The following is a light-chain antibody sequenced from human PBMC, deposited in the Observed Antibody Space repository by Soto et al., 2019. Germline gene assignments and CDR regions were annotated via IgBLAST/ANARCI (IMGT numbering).Light chain of an antibody. CDR1: VLAKKF. Sequence: SYELTQPSSVSGSPGQTARITCSGDVLAKKFARWFQQKPGQAPVQVIYKDSERPSGIPERCSGSSSGTTVTLTISGAQVEDEADYYCYSAADNNVVFGGGTQLTVL. V-gene: IGLV3-27*01. CDR3: YSAADNNVV. J-gene: IGLJ2*01. CDR2: KDS.